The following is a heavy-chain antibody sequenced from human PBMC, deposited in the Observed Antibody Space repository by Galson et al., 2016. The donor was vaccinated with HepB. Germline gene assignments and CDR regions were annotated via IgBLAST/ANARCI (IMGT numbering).Heavy chain of an antibody. CDR3: ARDRSVYAKDDALDI. Sequence: SETLSLTCTVSGGDVRTSAFSWIWIRQPPGKGLEWIGDLYYNGGTNYNPSLKSRVTISVDTSQNQFSLKMTSVTSADTAMYFCARDRSVYAKDDALDIWGQGTMVTVS. CDR2: LYYNGGT. V-gene: IGHV4-61*08. CDR1: GGDVRTSAFS. D-gene: IGHD5/OR15-5a*01. J-gene: IGHJ3*02.